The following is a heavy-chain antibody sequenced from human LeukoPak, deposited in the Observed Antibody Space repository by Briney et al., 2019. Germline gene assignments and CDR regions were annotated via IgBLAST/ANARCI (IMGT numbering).Heavy chain of an antibody. V-gene: IGHV3-21*01. J-gene: IGHJ5*02. Sequence: PGGSLRLSCAASGFAFSSYWMSWVRQAPGKGLEWVSSISSSSSYIYYADSVKGRFTISRDNAKNSLYLQMNSLRAEDTAVYYCARDFGPVNWFDPWGQGTLVTVSS. CDR2: ISSSSSYI. D-gene: IGHD3-10*01. CDR1: GFAFSSYW. CDR3: ARDFGPVNWFDP.